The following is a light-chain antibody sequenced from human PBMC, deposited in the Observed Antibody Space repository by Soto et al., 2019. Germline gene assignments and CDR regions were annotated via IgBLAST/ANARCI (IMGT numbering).Light chain of an antibody. Sequence: EIVMTQSPATLPASPGEGATLSCKAGQNVYNNLAWYQQRPGQPPRLLIYDASSRATGISARFSGSGYGTDFTLTISSLESEDCAVYFCQQWRNWPLTFGGGTKVQIK. CDR2: DAS. CDR3: QQWRNWPLT. J-gene: IGKJ4*01. V-gene: IGKV3-15*01. CDR1: QNVYNN.